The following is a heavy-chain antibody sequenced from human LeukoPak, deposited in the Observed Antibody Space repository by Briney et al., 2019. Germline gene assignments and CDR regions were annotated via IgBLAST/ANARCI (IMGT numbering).Heavy chain of an antibody. CDR2: CGTSGDT. J-gene: IGHJ4*02. CDR3: AQKTPGTHPFDY. Sequence: GGSLRLSCAASGFTFSSYAMNWVRQAPGKGLEWVSACGTSGDTYYADSVRGRFTIFRDNAKNTVYLQVSSLRAEDTAVYYCAQKTPGTHPFDYWGQGTLVTVSS. D-gene: IGHD6-13*01. V-gene: IGHV3-23*01. CDR1: GFTFSSYA.